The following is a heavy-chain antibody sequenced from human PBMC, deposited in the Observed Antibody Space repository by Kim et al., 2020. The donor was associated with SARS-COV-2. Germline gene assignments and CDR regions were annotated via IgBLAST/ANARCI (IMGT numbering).Heavy chain of an antibody. CDR3: ASRVATTGDGMDV. Sequence: GGSLRLSCAASGFTFSSYGMHWVRQAPGKGLEWVAVISYDGSNKYYADSVKGRFTISRDNSKNTLYLQMNSLRAEDTAVYYCASRVATTGDGMDVWGQGTTVTVSS. CDR2: ISYDGSNK. V-gene: IGHV3-30*03. D-gene: IGHD5-12*01. J-gene: IGHJ6*02. CDR1: GFTFSSYG.